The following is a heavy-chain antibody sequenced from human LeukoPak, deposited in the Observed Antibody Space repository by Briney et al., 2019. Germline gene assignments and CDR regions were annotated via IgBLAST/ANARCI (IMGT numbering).Heavy chain of an antibody. CDR3: AKDLVYSSSWEDAFDI. Sequence: GGSLRLSCAASGFTFSSYAMSWVRQAPGKGLEWVSAISGSGGSTYYADSVKGRFTISRDNSKNTLYLQMNSLTAEDTAVYYCAKDLVYSSSWEDAFDIWGQGTMVTVSS. CDR2: ISGSGGST. J-gene: IGHJ3*02. CDR1: GFTFSSYA. D-gene: IGHD6-13*01. V-gene: IGHV3-23*01.